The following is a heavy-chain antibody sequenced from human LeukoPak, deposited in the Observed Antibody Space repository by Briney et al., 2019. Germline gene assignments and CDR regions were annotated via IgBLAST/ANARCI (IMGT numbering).Heavy chain of an antibody. CDR3: TTTSIAVAGPFDY. CDR1: GFTFSNAW. J-gene: IGHJ4*02. CDR2: IKSKTDGGTT. V-gene: IGHV3-15*01. D-gene: IGHD6-19*01. Sequence: PGGSLRLSCAASGFTFSNAWMSWVRQAPGKGLEWVGRIKSKTDGGTTDYAAPVKGRFTISRDDLKNTLYLQMNSLKTEDTAVYYCTTTSIAVAGPFDYWGQGTLVTVSS.